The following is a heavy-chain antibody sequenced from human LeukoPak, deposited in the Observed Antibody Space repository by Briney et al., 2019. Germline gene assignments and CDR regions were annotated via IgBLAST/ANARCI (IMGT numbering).Heavy chain of an antibody. V-gene: IGHV4-30-4*08. CDR1: GGSISSGDYY. CDR2: IYYSGST. Sequence: PPETLSLTCTVSGGSISSGDYYWSWIRQPPGKGLEWIGYIYYSGSTYYNPSLKSRVTISVDTSKNQFSLKLSSVTAADTAVYYCARVGGSITIFGVDYNWFDPWGQGTLVTVSS. J-gene: IGHJ5*02. CDR3: ARVGGSITIFGVDYNWFDP. D-gene: IGHD3-3*01.